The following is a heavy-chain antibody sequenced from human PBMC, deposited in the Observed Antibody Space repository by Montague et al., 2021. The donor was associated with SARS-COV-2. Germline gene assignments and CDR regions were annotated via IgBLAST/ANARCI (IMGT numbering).Heavy chain of an antibody. CDR1: GGSISSSNW. D-gene: IGHD3-10*01. CDR2: IYHSGST. V-gene: IGHV4-4*02. J-gene: IGHJ4*02. Sequence: SETLSLTCAVSGGSISSSNWWSWVRQPPGKGLEWIGEIYHSGSTNYNPSPKGRVTISVDKSKIQFSLKLSSVTAAGTAVYYCASRGAGWFGSNPERFDYWGQGTLVTVSS. CDR3: ASRGAGWFGSNPERFDY.